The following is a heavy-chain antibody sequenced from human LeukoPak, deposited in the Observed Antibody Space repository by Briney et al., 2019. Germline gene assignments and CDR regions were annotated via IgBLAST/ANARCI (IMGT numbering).Heavy chain of an antibody. CDR2: ISGSGGST. J-gene: IGHJ4*02. D-gene: IGHD4-23*01. Sequence: GGSLTLSCAASGFTLSSYAMSGVRQAPGRGVECVSAISGSGGSTYYAESVKGRFTISRDNSKDTLYLQMNSLRAEDTAVYNCAVNDGGNSTGYFDNWGQGTLVIVSS. CDR1: GFTLSSYA. CDR3: AVNDGGNSTGYFDN. V-gene: IGHV3-23*01.